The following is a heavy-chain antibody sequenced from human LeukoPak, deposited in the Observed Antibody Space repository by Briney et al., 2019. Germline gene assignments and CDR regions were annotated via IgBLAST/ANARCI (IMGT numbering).Heavy chain of an antibody. D-gene: IGHD1-20*01. CDR2: INPNSGGT. CDR1: GYTFTGYY. Sequence: GASVKVSCKASGYTFTGYYMHWVRQAPGQGLEWMGWINPNSGGTNYAQKFQGRVTMTRDTSISTAYMELSRLRSDDTAVYYCARDHRITGSGTDYWGQGTLVTVSS. J-gene: IGHJ4*02. CDR3: ARDHRITGSGTDY. V-gene: IGHV1-2*02.